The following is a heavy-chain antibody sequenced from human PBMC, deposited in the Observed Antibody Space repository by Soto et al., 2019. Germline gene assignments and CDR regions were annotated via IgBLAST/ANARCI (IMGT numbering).Heavy chain of an antibody. D-gene: IGHD3-22*01. CDR2: IYYSGST. J-gene: IGHJ3*02. CDR1: GGSISSGGYY. V-gene: IGHV4-31*03. Sequence: PSETLSLTCTVSGGSISSGGYYWSWIRQHPGKGLEWIGYIYYSGSTYYNPSLKSRVTISVDTSKNQFSLKLSSVTAADTAVYYCARVKENYYDSSGYPTGDAFDIWGQGTMVTVSS. CDR3: ARVKENYYDSSGYPTGDAFDI.